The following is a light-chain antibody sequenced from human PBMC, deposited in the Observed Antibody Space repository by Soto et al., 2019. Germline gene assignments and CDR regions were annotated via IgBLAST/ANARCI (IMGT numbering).Light chain of an antibody. Sequence: QSALTQPPSASGSPGQSITISCTGTSSDVGGYNYVSWYQQHPGKAPKLMIYDVSNRPSGVSNRFSGSKSGNTASLTISGLQAEDEADYYCRSYTSSSTLGVFGGGTKLTVL. CDR1: SSDVGGYNY. CDR3: RSYTSSSTLGV. V-gene: IGLV2-14*01. J-gene: IGLJ2*01. CDR2: DVS.